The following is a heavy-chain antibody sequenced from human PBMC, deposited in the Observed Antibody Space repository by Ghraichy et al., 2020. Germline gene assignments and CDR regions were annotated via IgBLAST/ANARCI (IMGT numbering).Heavy chain of an antibody. J-gene: IGHJ2*01. Sequence: SETLSLTCTVSGVSISSTSYFWGWLRQPPGKGLEWIASVYYSGSASYSPSFESRVTIAADTSENQISLRLDSMTATDTATYYCARHMPTESGGWYWNFDLWGRGTLVTVSS. V-gene: IGHV4-39*01. CDR3: ARHMPTESGGWYWNFDL. D-gene: IGHD6-19*01. CDR1: GVSISSTSYF. CDR2: VYYSGSA.